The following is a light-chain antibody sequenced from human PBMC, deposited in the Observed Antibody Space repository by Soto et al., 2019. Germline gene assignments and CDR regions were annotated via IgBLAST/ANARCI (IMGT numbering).Light chain of an antibody. J-gene: IGKJ5*01. CDR2: GAS. CDR3: KQYGSSPPIT. V-gene: IGKV3-20*01. Sequence: EIVLTQSPGTLSLSPGERATLSCRASQSVSSSYLAWYQQKPGQAPRLLIYGASSRATGIPDRFSGSGSGTDFTLTISRLEPEDFAVYYCKQYGSSPPITFGQGIRLEIK. CDR1: QSVSSSY.